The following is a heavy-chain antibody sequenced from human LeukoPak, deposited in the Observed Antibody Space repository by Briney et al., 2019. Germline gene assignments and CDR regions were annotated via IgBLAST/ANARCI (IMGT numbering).Heavy chain of an antibody. CDR2: IKPDGSDK. Sequence: PRGSLRLSCVASGFTFSSYWMTWVRQAPGKGLERVANIKPDGSDKDYVDSVKGRFTISRDNAKNSLFLQMNSLRAEDTAVYYCARGGLRSIGHWGQGTLVTVSS. J-gene: IGHJ5*02. CDR1: GFTFSSYW. CDR3: ARGGLRSIGH. D-gene: IGHD3-16*01. V-gene: IGHV3-7*04.